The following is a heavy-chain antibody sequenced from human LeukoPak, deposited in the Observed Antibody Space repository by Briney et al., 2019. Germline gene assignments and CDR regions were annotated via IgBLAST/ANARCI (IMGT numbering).Heavy chain of an antibody. CDR3: AKDSGSGRGLYYYGMDV. Sequence: PGGSLRLSCAASGLIFSSYGMHWVRQAPGKGLEWVAVISSDGNNTYYADSVKGRFTISRDNSKNTLYLQMDSLRAEDTAVYYCAKDSGSGRGLYYYGMDVWGKGTTVSVSS. J-gene: IGHJ6*04. D-gene: IGHD3-10*01. CDR2: ISSDGNNT. V-gene: IGHV3-30*18. CDR1: GLIFSSYG.